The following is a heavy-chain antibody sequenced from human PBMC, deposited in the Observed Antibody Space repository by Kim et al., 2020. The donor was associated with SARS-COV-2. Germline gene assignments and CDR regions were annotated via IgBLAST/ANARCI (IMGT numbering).Heavy chain of an antibody. CDR2: INHSGST. V-gene: IGHV4-34*01. J-gene: IGHJ6*01. CDR3: ARGRGGARVVTLGLGDYY. CDR1: GGSFSGYY. Sequence: SETLSLTCAVYGGSFSGYYWSWIRQPPGKGLEWVGEINHSGSTNYNPYPKSRVTILVYTSTNQFPLKLSSVTAADAAVDYCARGRGGARVVTLGLGDYY. D-gene: IGHD2-21*02.